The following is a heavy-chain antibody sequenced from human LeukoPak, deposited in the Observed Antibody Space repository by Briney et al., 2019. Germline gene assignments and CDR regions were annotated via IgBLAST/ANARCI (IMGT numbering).Heavy chain of an antibody. CDR1: GFTFSNFA. CDR3: AREGAPSRGLVGAHLDY. D-gene: IGHD1-26*01. Sequence: PGGSLRLSCAASGFTFSNFAMNWVRQAPGKGLEWVSTISGSGGSTYYADSVKGRFTISRDNSKNTLYLQMNSLRAEDTAVYYCAREGAPSRGLVGAHLDYWGQGTLVTVSS. J-gene: IGHJ4*02. V-gene: IGHV3-23*01. CDR2: ISGSGGST.